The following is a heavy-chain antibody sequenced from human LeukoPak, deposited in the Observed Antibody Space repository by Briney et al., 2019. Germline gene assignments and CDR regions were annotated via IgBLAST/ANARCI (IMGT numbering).Heavy chain of an antibody. CDR3: ARPYYDILTGYPDWYFDL. Sequence: PSETLSLTCAVSGGSISSGGYSWSWIRQPPGKGLEWIGYIYYSGSTNYNPSLKSRVTISVDTSKNQFSLKLSSVTAADTAVYYCARPYYDILTGYPDWYFDLWGRGTLVTVSS. CDR1: GGSISSGGYS. J-gene: IGHJ2*01. CDR2: IYYSGST. V-gene: IGHV4-61*08. D-gene: IGHD3-9*01.